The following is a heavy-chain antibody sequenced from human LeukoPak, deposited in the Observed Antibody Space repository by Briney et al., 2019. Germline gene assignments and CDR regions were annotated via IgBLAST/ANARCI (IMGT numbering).Heavy chain of an antibody. CDR2: IYPGDSDT. D-gene: IGHD5-12*01. Sequence: EESLKISCKGSGYSFTSYWIGWVRQMPGKGLEWMGIIYPGDSDTRYSPSFQGQVTISAHKSISTAYLQWSSLKASDTAMYYCARHGVATIPYFDYWGQGTLVTVSS. CDR1: GYSFTSYW. CDR3: ARHGVATIPYFDY. J-gene: IGHJ4*02. V-gene: IGHV5-51*01.